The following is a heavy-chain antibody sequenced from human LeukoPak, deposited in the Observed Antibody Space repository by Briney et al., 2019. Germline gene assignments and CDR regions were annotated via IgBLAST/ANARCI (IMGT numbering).Heavy chain of an antibody. J-gene: IGHJ3*02. CDR3: ASSYSSGWYGAFDI. Sequence: SVKVSCKASGGTFSSYAISWVRQAPGQGLEWMGRIIPIFGTANYAQKFQGRVTITTDEFTSTAYMELSSLRSEDTAVYYCASSYSSGWYGAFDIWGQGTMVTVSS. D-gene: IGHD6-19*01. CDR2: IIPIFGTA. CDR1: GGTFSSYA. V-gene: IGHV1-69*05.